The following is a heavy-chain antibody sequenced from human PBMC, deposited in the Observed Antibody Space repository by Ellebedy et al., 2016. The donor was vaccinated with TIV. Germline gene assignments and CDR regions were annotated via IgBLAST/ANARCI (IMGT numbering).Heavy chain of an antibody. CDR3: ARRLNLYYYYMDV. Sequence: GSLRLSXAVYGGSFSGYYWTWVRQPPGKGLEWIGEINHDGGTNYNPSLKSRVTISIDTSKNQFSLKLNSVTAADTAVYYCARRLNLYYYYMDVWGKGTTVTVSS. CDR2: INHDGGT. D-gene: IGHD1-14*01. CDR1: GGSFSGYY. J-gene: IGHJ6*03. V-gene: IGHV4-34*01.